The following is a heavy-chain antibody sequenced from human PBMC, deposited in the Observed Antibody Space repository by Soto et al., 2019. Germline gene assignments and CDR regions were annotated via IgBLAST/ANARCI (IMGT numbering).Heavy chain of an antibody. CDR1: GYSFNNYW. Sequence: GESLKISCQGSGYSFNNYWIGWVRQMPGKGLEWMGIIYPDDSDTRYSPSFQGQVTISADKSISAVYLQWSSLRTSDTATYYCARPLTSGGPMKYYYAMDIWGPGTTVTVSS. V-gene: IGHV5-51*01. CDR2: IYPDDSDT. J-gene: IGHJ6*02. CDR3: ARPLTSGGPMKYYYAMDI. D-gene: IGHD3-9*01.